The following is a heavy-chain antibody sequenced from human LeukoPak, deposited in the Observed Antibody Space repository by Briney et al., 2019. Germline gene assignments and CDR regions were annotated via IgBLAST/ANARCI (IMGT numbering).Heavy chain of an antibody. V-gene: IGHV3-7*01. J-gene: IGHJ4*02. CDR1: GFTFTNYC. D-gene: IGHD2/OR15-2a*01. CDR3: ARERVTTTSFDY. CDR2: IKQDGSAK. Sequence: GGSLRLSCAASGFTFTNYCMNWLRQAPGKGLEWVANIKQDGSAKNYVDSVKGRFTISRDNAENSLFLQMNNLRVEDTAVYYCARERVTTTSFDYWGQGVLVTVSS.